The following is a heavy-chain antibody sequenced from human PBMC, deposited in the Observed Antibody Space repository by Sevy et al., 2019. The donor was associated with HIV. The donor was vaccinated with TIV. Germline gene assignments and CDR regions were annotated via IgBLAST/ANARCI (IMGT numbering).Heavy chain of an antibody. D-gene: IGHD3-22*01. Sequence: GGSLRLSCAVSGFSFDSYGMTWVRQAPGKGLEWVSGISGSGTRTDYANSVKGRFIISRDNSKNTLYLQMNSLRSEDTALYYCGKGGGGHYDPDEIGYYFYYYNMDVWGKGTTVTVSS. CDR3: GKGGGGHYDPDEIGYYFYYYNMDV. CDR2: ISGSGTRT. CDR1: GFSFDSYG. J-gene: IGHJ6*03. V-gene: IGHV3-23*01.